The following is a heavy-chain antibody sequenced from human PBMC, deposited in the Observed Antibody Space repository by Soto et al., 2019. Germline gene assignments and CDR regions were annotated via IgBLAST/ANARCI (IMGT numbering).Heavy chain of an antibody. Sequence: EVQLVESGGGLVQPGGSLRLSCAASRFTFSNFWMSWVRQAPGKGLEWVANIHQDGSEKYYADSLKGRFIISRDNAKNSLHLQMNSLRAEDTAVYFCARGLSYHDSSDAFWEAYDFDYWGQGTLVTVSS. V-gene: IGHV3-7*03. CDR2: IHQDGSEK. J-gene: IGHJ4*02. CDR3: ARGLSYHDSSDAFWEAYDFDY. CDR1: RFTFSNFW. D-gene: IGHD3-22*01.